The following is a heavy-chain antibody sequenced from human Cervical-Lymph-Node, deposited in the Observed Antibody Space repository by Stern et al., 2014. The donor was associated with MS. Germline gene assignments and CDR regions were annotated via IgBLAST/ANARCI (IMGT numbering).Heavy chain of an antibody. CDR1: GDSFTNYW. CDR2: ISPADSDT. Sequence: EVQLVESGAEVKKPGESLKISCKASGDSFTNYWIGWVRQMPGKGLEWMGIISPADSDTRYGPSFEGQVTISADKSINAAYLQWSSLKASDTAMYYCATMEWELRYYFHFWGQGTLVTVSS. J-gene: IGHJ4*02. D-gene: IGHD1-26*01. V-gene: IGHV5-51*03. CDR3: ATMEWELRYYFHF.